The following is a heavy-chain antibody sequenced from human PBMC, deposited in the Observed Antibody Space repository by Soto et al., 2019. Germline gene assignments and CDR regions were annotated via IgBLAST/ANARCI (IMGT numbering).Heavy chain of an antibody. J-gene: IGHJ6*02. CDR2: IRIKAYGGTT. CDR1: GFPFGYYG. Sequence: PGGPLRLSCTASGFPFGYYGMSWFRQAPGTGLGWVGFIRIKAYGGTTEYAASVKGRFTISRDDSKSIAYLQMNSLKTEDTAVYYCTRDRIVVVPAAPYGMDVWGQGTTVTVSS. D-gene: IGHD2-2*01. CDR3: TRDRIVVVPAAPYGMDV. V-gene: IGHV3-49*03.